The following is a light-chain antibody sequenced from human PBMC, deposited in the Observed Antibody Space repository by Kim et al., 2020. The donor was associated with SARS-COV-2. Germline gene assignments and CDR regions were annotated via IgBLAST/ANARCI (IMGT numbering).Light chain of an antibody. CDR2: RDT. V-gene: IGLV3-9*01. CDR3: QVWDSSIGV. CDR1: NIGNKN. Sequence: SVALGQTARITCGGNNIGNKNVHWYQQKPGQAPILVIYRDTNRPSGIPERFSGSNSGNTATLTISRAQAGDESDYYCQVWDSSIGVFGGGTQLTVL. J-gene: IGLJ2*01.